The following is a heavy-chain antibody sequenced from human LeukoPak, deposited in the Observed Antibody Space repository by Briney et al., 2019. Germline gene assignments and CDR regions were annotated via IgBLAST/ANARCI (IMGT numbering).Heavy chain of an antibody. CDR1: GGSFRGFY. J-gene: IGHJ6*03. Sequence: SETLSLTCAVYGGSFRGFYWTWIRQSPGKGLQWIGEINHSGSSSYNPSLKSRIMISVDMSKNQFSLKVRSVTAADTAVYYCARSHCGGDCYSSRWQILYGYYYYYMDVWGTGTTVTVSS. V-gene: IGHV4-34*01. CDR3: ARSHCGGDCYSSRWQILYGYYYYYMDV. CDR2: INHSGSS. D-gene: IGHD2-21*02.